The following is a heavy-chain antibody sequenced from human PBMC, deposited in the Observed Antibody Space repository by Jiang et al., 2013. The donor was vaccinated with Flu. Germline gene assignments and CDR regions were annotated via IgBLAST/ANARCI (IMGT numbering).Heavy chain of an antibody. CDR2: INPSGGST. CDR3: ARVLEGGSYLKDGRFDY. V-gene: IGHV1-46*01. Sequence: VKKPGASVKVSCKASGYTFTSYYMHWVRQAPGQGLEWMGIINPSGGSTSCAQKFQGRVTMTRDTSTSTVYMELSSLRSEDTAVYYCARVLEGGSYLKDGRFDYWGQGTLVTVSS. J-gene: IGHJ4*02. CDR1: GYTFTSYY. D-gene: IGHD1-26*01.